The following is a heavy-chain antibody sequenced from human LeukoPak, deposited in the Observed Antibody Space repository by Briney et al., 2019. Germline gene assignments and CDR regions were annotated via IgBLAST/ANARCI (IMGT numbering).Heavy chain of an antibody. D-gene: IGHD4-17*01. J-gene: IGHJ4*02. CDR1: GFTFSSYA. V-gene: IGHV3-30*04. CDR3: ARDEPDYGDYGLFDY. Sequence: GGSLRLSCTASGFTFSSYAMHWVRQAPGKGLEWVAVISYDGSNKYYADSVKGRFTIPRDNSKNTLYLQMNSLRAEDTAVYYCARDEPDYGDYGLFDYWGQGTLVTVSS. CDR2: ISYDGSNK.